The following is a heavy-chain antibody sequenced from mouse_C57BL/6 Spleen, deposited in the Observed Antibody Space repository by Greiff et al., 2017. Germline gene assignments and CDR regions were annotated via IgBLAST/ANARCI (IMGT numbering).Heavy chain of an antibody. V-gene: IGHV5-17*01. CDR3: ARSIDGYDDY. CDR2: ISSGSSTI. J-gene: IGHJ2*01. D-gene: IGHD2-2*01. Sequence: EVHLVESGGGLVKPGGSLKLSCAASGFTFSDYGMHWVRQAPEKGLEWVAYISSGSSTIYYADTVKGRFTISRDKAKNTLFLQMTSLRSEDTAMYYCARSIDGYDDYWGQGTILTVSA. CDR1: GFTFSDYG.